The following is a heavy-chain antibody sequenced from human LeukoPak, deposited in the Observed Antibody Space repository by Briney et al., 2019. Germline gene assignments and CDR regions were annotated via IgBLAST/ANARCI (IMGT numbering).Heavy chain of an antibody. CDR2: TYYRSKWYT. V-gene: IGHV6-1*01. J-gene: IGHJ3*02. CDR1: GASVSSNSAA. Sequence: SQTLSLTRAISGASVSSNSAAWSWIRQSPSRGLAWLGRTYYRSKWYTGYAVSVKSRITINPDTSKNQFSLEVNSVTPEDTAVYYCARDQVLVDAFDIWGQGTMVTVSS. CDR3: ARDQVLVDAFDI.